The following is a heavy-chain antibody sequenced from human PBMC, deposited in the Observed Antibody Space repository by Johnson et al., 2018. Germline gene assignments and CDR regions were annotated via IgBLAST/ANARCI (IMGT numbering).Heavy chain of an antibody. D-gene: IGHD4/OR15-4a*01. J-gene: IGHJ3*02. V-gene: IGHV6-1*01. Sequence: QVQLQESGPGLVKASQTLSLTCVISGDSVSSHTVAWNWFRQSPSRGLEWLGRTYYRSMWKSDYAVSVTSRISLNPDTSKNQFSLQLNSVTSEDTAVHYCARGLSDARALGIWGQGTMVTVSS. CDR1: GDSVSSHTVA. CDR3: ARGLSDARALGI. CDR2: TYYRSMWKS.